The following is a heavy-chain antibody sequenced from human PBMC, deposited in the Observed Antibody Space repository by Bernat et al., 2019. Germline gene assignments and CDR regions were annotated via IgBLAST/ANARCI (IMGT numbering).Heavy chain of an antibody. D-gene: IGHD4-17*01. CDR1: GGSVSSGSYY. CDR2: TYYTGDT. V-gene: IGHV4-61*01. J-gene: IGHJ4*02. CDR3: ARERRDYGDDWYYFDF. Sequence: QVQLQESGPGLVKPSETLSLTCTVSGGSVSSGSYYWSRIRQPPGKGLEWIGYTYYTGDTNYNPSLKSRVTITVETSKNQFSRMLMSVTAAETAVYYCARERRDYGDDWYYFDFWGQGTLVTVSA.